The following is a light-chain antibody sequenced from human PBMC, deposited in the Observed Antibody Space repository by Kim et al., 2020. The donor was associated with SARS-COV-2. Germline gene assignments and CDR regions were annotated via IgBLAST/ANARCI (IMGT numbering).Light chain of an antibody. CDR1: SLRSYY. CDR2: GKN. CDR3: NSRESSANHWM. V-gene: IGLV3-19*01. Sequence: ALGQTVRITCQGDSLRSYYASWYQQKPGQAPVLVFYGKNNRPSGIPDRFSGSYSGNTASLTITAAQAEVEADYYCNSRESSANHWMFGGGTQLTVL. J-gene: IGLJ3*02.